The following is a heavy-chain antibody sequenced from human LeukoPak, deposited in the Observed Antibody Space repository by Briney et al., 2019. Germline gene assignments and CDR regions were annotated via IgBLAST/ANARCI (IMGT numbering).Heavy chain of an antibody. V-gene: IGHV3-48*01. Sequence: PGGSLRLSCAASGFTFSNYNMNWVRQAPGKGLEWVSYISSSSSTIHYADSVKGRFTISRDNARNSLYLQMNSLRAEDTAVYYCARGFLEDGYWGQGTLVTVSS. CDR2: ISSSSSTI. D-gene: IGHD3-3*01. J-gene: IGHJ4*02. CDR3: ARGFLEDGY. CDR1: GFTFSNYN.